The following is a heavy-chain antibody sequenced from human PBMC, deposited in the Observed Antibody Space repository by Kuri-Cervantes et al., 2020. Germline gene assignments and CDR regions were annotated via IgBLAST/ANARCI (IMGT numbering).Heavy chain of an antibody. D-gene: IGHD6-25*01. V-gene: IGHV3-30-3*01. CDR1: GFTFSSYA. CDR2: ISYDGSNK. J-gene: IGHJ6*02. CDR3: ARDALAGGFGYGMDV. Sequence: GGSLRLSCAASGFTFSSYAMHWVRQAPGKGLEWVAVISYDGSNKYYADSVKGRFTISRDNSKNTLYLQMNSLRAEDTAVYCCARDALAGGFGYGMDVWGQGTTVTVSS.